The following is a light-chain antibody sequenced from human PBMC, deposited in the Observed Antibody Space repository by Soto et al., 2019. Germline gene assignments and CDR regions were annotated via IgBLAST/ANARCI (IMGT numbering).Light chain of an antibody. V-gene: IGLV2-23*03. CDR2: DGS. Sequence: QSALTQPASVSGSPGQSITISCTGTSSDVGGYHLVYWYQQHPGKAPQLIIYDGSKRPSGVSDRFSGSKSGNTASLTISGLQAEDEADYYCCSYAGTTTFVLFGGGTKLTVL. CDR1: SSDVGGYHL. J-gene: IGLJ3*02. CDR3: CSYAGTTTFVL.